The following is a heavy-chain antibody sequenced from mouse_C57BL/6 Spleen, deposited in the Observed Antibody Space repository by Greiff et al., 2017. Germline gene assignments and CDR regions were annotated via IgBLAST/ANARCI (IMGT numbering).Heavy chain of an antibody. CDR3: ARVEGGYSAWFAY. CDR2: IHPNSGST. J-gene: IGHJ3*01. CDR1: GYTFTSYW. Sequence: QVQLQQPGAELVKPGASVKLSCKASGYTFTSYWMHWVKQRPGQGLEWIGMIHPNSGSTNYNEKFKSKDTLTVDKSSSTAYMQLSSLTSEDSAVYYCARVEGGYSAWFAYWGQGTLVTVSA. V-gene: IGHV1-64*01. D-gene: IGHD2-3*01.